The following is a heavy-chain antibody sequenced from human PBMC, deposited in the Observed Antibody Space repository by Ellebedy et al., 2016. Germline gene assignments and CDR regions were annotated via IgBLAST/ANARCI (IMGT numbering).Heavy chain of an antibody. CDR1: GFSFSTYG. D-gene: IGHD6-13*01. CDR3: AKEFRAPAGTIPQFDY. CDR2: ISSDGGHK. V-gene: IGHV3-30*18. Sequence: GESLKISCAASGFSFSTYGIHWVRQAPGKGLEWVGLISSDGGHKNYADSVKGRFTISRDNSKSTVYLEMNSLRPQDTATYYCAKEFRAPAGTIPQFDYWGQGTLVTVSS. J-gene: IGHJ4*02.